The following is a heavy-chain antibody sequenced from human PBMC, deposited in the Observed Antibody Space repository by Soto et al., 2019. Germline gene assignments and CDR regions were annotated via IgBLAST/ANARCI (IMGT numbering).Heavy chain of an antibody. CDR3: ARDQPGYSYGYGLGY. V-gene: IGHV3-21*01. CDR2: ISSSSSYI. J-gene: IGHJ4*01. D-gene: IGHD5-18*01. CDR1: GFTFSSYS. Sequence: EVQLVESGGGLVKPGGSLRLSCAASGFTFSSYSMNWVRQAPGKGLEWVSSISSSSSYIYYADSVKGRFTISRDNAKNSLYLQMTSLRAADRAVYYCARDQPGYSYGYGLGYWGQGTLVTGSS.